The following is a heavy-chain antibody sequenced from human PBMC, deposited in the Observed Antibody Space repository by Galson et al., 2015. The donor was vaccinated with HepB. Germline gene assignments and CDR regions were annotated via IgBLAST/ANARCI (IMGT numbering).Heavy chain of an antibody. CDR2: VNAGNGNT. CDR3: ARSTTVTTPLDY. V-gene: IGHV1-3*01. J-gene: IGHJ4*02. D-gene: IGHD4-17*01. CDR1: GYTFTSYA. Sequence: SVKVSCKASGYTFTSYAMHWVRQAPGQRLEWMGWVNAGNGNTKYSQKFQGRVTITRDTSASTAYMELSSLRSEDTAVYYCARSTTVTTPLDYWGQGTLVTVSS.